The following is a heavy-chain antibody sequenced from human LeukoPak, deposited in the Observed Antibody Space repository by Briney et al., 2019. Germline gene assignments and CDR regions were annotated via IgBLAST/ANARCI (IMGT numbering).Heavy chain of an antibody. CDR2: IVPIFGTT. V-gene: IGHV1-69*05. CDR3: ARDRGERGSSWSLPAHGFDI. D-gene: IGHD6-13*01. J-gene: IGHJ3*02. Sequence: ASVKVSCKASGGTFSSYAINWVRQAPGQGLEWMGRIVPIFGTTNYALKFQGRVTSTTDESTSTAYMELSSLRSEDTAVYYCARDRGERGSSWSLPAHGFDIWGQGTMVTVSS. CDR1: GGTFSSYA.